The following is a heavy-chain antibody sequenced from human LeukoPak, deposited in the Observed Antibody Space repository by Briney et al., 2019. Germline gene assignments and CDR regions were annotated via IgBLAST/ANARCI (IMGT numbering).Heavy chain of an antibody. CDR2: INPNSGGT. D-gene: IGHD3-3*01. V-gene: IGHV1-2*02. CDR1: GYTFTSYA. Sequence: ASVKVSCKASGYTFTSYAISWVRQAPGQGLEWMGWINPNSGGTNYAQKFQGRVTMTRDTSISTAYMELSRLRSDDTAVYYCARGERGFLEWYRYYYYYYMDVWGKGTTVTVSS. CDR3: ARGERGFLEWYRYYYYYYMDV. J-gene: IGHJ6*03.